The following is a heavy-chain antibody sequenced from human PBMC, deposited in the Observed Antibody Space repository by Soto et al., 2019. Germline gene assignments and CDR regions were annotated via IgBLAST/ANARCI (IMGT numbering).Heavy chain of an antibody. Sequence: SETLSLTCAVYGGSFSGYYWSWIRQPPGKGLEWIGEINHSGSTNYNPSLKSRVTISVDTSKNQFSLKLSSVTAADTAVYYCARGCFKYYDILTRNWFDPWAQGTLVTVSS. CDR2: INHSGST. D-gene: IGHD3-9*01. CDR3: ARGCFKYYDILTRNWFDP. CDR1: GGSFSGYY. V-gene: IGHV4-34*01. J-gene: IGHJ5*02.